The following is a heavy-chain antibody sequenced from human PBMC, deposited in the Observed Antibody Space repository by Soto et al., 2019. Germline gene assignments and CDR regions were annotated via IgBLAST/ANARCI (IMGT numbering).Heavy chain of an antibody. CDR1: GFSLSTLGTC. CDR2: INWDNNE. D-gene: IGHD2-21*01. CDR3: ARIPHYSDSYYMDY. V-gene: IGHV2-70*01. J-gene: IGHJ4*02. Sequence: GPTLVNPTQTLTLTCTFSGFSLSTLGTCVTWIRQPPGKALEWLALINWDNNEYYTTSLKTRLTISRDTSKNQVVLTMTNVDPVDTATYYCARIPHYSDSYYMDYWGQGTLVTVSS.